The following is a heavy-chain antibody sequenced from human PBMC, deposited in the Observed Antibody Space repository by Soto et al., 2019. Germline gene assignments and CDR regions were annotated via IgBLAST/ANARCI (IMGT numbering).Heavy chain of an antibody. V-gene: IGHV4-59*01. J-gene: IGHJ5*02. CDR2: IYYSGST. Sequence: SETLSLTCTVSDGSISSYYWTCIRQSAGKGLEWIGYIYYSGSTNYNPSLKSRVTISVDTSKNQFSLKLSSVTAADTAVYYCARDRPYYDILTGYYTGWFDPWGQGTLVTVSS. CDR3: ARDRPYYDILTGYYTGWFDP. D-gene: IGHD3-9*01. CDR1: DGSISSYY.